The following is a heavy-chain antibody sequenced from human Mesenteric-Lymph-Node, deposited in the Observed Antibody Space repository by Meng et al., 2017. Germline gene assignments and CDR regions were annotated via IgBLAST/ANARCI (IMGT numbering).Heavy chain of an antibody. Sequence: QLQLQEPRSGLGQPSQTLSLTCSCSVGSISSGDYYWRWIRQPPGKGMELIGHIYYSGSTSSNPSLKSRVTISVDTSNNQFSLKLSSVTAADTAVYYCARVGWRQWSFDLWGRGTLVTVSS. V-gene: IGHV4-30-4*01. CDR1: VGSISSGDYY. D-gene: IGHD5-18*01. J-gene: IGHJ2*01. CDR2: IYYSGST. CDR3: ARVGWRQWSFDL.